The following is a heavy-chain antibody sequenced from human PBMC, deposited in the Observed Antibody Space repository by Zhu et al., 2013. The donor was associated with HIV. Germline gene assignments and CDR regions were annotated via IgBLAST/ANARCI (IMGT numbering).Heavy chain of an antibody. CDR2: INPSGGST. CDR1: GYTFTSYY. J-gene: IGHJ6*02. D-gene: IGHD2-15*01. CDR3: ARDERIPLGMDV. V-gene: IGHV1-46*01. Sequence: QVQLVQSGAEVKKPGASVKISCKASGYTFTSYYMHWVRQAPGQGLEWMGIINPSGGSTSYAQKFQGRVTMTRDTSTSTVYMELSSLRSEDTAVYYCARDERIPLGMDVWGQGTTVTVSS.